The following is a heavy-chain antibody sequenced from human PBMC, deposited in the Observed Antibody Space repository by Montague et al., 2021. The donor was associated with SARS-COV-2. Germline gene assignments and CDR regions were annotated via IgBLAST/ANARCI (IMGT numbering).Heavy chain of an antibody. D-gene: IGHD4-17*01. CDR3: ARENTVTTFGGPYYIDS. J-gene: IGHJ4*02. V-gene: IGHV4-59*11. Sequence: SETLSLTCSVSAGSISGHYLAWIRQPPGKGLEWIGYIYDSGSTNYNPSLKSRVTISVDTSKNQFSLKLSSVTAADTAVYYCARENTVTTFGGPYYIDSWGQGTLVTVSA. CDR2: IYDSGST. CDR1: AGSISGHY.